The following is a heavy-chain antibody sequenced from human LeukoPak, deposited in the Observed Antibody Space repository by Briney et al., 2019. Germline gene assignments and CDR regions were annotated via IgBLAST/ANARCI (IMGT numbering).Heavy chain of an antibody. CDR2: IYHSGST. D-gene: IGHD3-10*01. V-gene: IGHV4-59*02. CDR3: ARDLYYGSGSPTLFDY. J-gene: IGHJ4*02. Sequence: SETLSLTCTVSRGSVTSYYWSWVRQPPGKGLEWIGEIYHSGSTNYNPSLKSRVTISVDKSKNQFSLKLSSVTAADTAVYYCARDLYYGSGSPTLFDYWGQGTLVTVSS. CDR1: RGSVTSYY.